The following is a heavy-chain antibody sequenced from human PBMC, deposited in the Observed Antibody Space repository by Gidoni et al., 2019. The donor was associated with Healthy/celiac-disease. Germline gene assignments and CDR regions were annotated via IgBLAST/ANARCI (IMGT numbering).Heavy chain of an antibody. D-gene: IGHD1-26*01. CDR3: ARFTAPPRERYYYYGMDV. CDR2: IIPIFGTA. J-gene: IGHJ6*02. CDR1: GGTFSSYA. Sequence: QVQLVQSGAEVKKPGSSVKVSCKASGGTFSSYAISWVRQAPGQGLEWMGGIIPIFGTANYAQKFQGRVTITADESTSTAYMELSSLRSEDTAVYYCARFTAPPRERYYYYGMDVWGQGTTVTVSS. V-gene: IGHV1-69*01.